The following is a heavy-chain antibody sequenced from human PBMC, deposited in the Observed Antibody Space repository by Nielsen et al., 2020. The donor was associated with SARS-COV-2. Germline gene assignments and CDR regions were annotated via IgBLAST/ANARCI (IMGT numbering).Heavy chain of an antibody. V-gene: IGHV4-61*01. Sequence: SETLSLTCTVSGGSVSSGSYYWSWIRQPPGKGLEWIGYIYYSGSTNYNPSLKSRVTISVDTSKNQFSLKLSSVTAADTAVYYCARGKGTIPKSGYPHRGYYMDVWGKGTTVTVSS. D-gene: IGHD3-3*01. CDR1: GGSVSSGSYY. CDR2: IYYSGST. J-gene: IGHJ6*03. CDR3: ARGKGTIPKSGYPHRGYYMDV.